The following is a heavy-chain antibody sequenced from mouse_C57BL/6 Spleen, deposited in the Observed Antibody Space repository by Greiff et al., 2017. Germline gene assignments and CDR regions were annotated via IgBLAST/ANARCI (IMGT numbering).Heavy chain of an antibody. J-gene: IGHJ4*01. Sequence: EVKLMESGGGLVKPGGSLKLSCAASGFTFSDYGMHWVRQAPEKGLEWVAYISSGSSTIYYADTVKGRFTISRDNAKNTLFLQMTSLRSEDTAMYYCARGGVSTMDYWGQGTSVTVSS. V-gene: IGHV5-17*01. CDR3: ARGGVSTMDY. CDR2: ISSGSSTI. CDR1: GFTFSDYG.